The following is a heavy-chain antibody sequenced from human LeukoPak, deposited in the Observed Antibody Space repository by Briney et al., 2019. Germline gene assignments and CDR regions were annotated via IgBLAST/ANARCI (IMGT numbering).Heavy chain of an antibody. J-gene: IGHJ5*02. D-gene: IGHD6-6*01. Sequence: GRSLRLSCAASGFTFSSYGMHWVRQAPGKGLEWVAVIWYDGSNKYYAESVKGRFTISRDNSKNTLYLQMNSLRAEDTAVYYCARDRSDKQGFDPWGQGTLVTVSS. V-gene: IGHV3-33*01. CDR3: ARDRSDKQGFDP. CDR2: IWYDGSNK. CDR1: GFTFSSYG.